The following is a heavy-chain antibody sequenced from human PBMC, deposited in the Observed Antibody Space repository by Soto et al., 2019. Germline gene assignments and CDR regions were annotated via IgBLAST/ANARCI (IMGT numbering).Heavy chain of an antibody. CDR3: ARVPLLYGSGGHNWFDP. J-gene: IGHJ5*02. CDR2: IYYSGST. D-gene: IGHD3-10*01. Sequence: TSETLSLTCTVSGGYISSGGYYWSWIRQHPGKGLEWIGYIYYSGSTYYNPSLKSRVTISVDTSKNQFSLKLSSVTAADTAVYYCARVPLLYGSGGHNWFDPWGQGTLVNVS. V-gene: IGHV4-31*03. CDR1: GGYISSGGYY.